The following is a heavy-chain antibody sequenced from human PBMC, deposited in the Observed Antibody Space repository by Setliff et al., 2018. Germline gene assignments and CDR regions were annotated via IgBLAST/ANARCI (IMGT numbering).Heavy chain of an antibody. V-gene: IGHV1-2*04. CDR3: ARRATYYNFWSGYYDY. Sequence: ASVKVSCKASGYTFTGYYMHWVRQAPGQGLEWMGWINPNSGGTNYAQKFQGWVTMTRDTSISTAYMELSRLRSDDTAVYYCARRATYYNFWSGYYDYWGQGTLVTVS. D-gene: IGHD3-3*01. J-gene: IGHJ4*02. CDR1: GYTFTGYY. CDR2: INPNSGGT.